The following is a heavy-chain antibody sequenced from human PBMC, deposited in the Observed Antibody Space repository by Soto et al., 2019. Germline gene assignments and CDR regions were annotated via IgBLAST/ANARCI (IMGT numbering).Heavy chain of an antibody. CDR3: ARRTNGYFAY. Sequence: EVQLLESGGGLVQPGGSLRLSCAGSGFTFSNYGMSWVRQAPGKGLEWVSAISGSGGTTYYADSVRGRFTISRDNSKNTLYLQMNSLRAEDTALYYCARRTNGYFAYWGQGALVTVSS. V-gene: IGHV3-23*01. D-gene: IGHD2-8*01. CDR1: GFTFSNYG. J-gene: IGHJ4*02. CDR2: ISGSGGTT.